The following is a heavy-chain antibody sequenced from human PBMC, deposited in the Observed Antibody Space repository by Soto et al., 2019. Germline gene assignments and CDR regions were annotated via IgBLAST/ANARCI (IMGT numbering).Heavy chain of an antibody. V-gene: IGHV3-15*07. D-gene: IGHD5-18*01. CDR1: GFTFSNAW. CDR2: IKSKTDGGTT. J-gene: IGHJ4*02. CDR3: TTDRTDTAMVTDLGY. Sequence: PGGSLRLSCAASGFTFSNAWMNWVRQAPGKGLKWVSRIKSKTDGGTTDYAAPVKGRFTISRDDSKNTLYLQMNSLKTEDTAVYYCTTDRTDTAMVTDLGYWGQGTLVTVSS.